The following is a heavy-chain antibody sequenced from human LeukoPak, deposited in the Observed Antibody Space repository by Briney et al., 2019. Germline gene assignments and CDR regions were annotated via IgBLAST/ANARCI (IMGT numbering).Heavy chain of an antibody. V-gene: IGHV3-21*01. CDR1: GFTFSSYS. CDR2: ISSSSSYI. CDR3: ARGQGPRITGTAGPDP. D-gene: IGHD1-7*01. J-gene: IGHJ5*02. Sequence: AGGSLRLSCAASGFTFSSYSMNRVRQAPGKGLEWVSSISSSSSYIYYADSVKGRFTISRDNAKNSLYLQMNSLRAEDTAVYYCARGQGPRITGTAGPDPWGQGTLVTVSS.